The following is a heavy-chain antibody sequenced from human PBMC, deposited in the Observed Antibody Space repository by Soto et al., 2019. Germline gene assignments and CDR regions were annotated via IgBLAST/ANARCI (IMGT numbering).Heavy chain of an antibody. J-gene: IGHJ4*02. V-gene: IGHV3-30*18. CDR3: AKTITTYSGDSRGRGALVDY. D-gene: IGHD3-22*01. CDR1: GFTFSTYG. Sequence: QVQLVESGGGVVQPGRSLRLSCAASGFTFSTYGMHWVRQPPGKGLEWVAVISSDGKSEHYADPVKCRFSISRDNSKNTLSLQMNSLRVEDTAVYYCAKTITTYSGDSRGRGALVDYWGQGTLVTVSS. CDR2: ISSDGKSE.